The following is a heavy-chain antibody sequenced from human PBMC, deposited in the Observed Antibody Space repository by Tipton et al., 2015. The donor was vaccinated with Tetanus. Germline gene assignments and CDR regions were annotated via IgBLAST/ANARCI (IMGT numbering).Heavy chain of an antibody. CDR1: GASISDKKYY. V-gene: IGHV4-39*02. CDR2: IYFEGST. Sequence: TLSLTCTVSGASISDKKYYWGWIRQPPGKGLEWIASIYFEGSTYYNPSLRSRLTLDVYTSQNLFSLKLTSMTAADTAVYYCARHLYGYWFDPWGQGALVTVSS. D-gene: IGHD2/OR15-2a*01. J-gene: IGHJ5*02. CDR3: ARHLYGYWFDP.